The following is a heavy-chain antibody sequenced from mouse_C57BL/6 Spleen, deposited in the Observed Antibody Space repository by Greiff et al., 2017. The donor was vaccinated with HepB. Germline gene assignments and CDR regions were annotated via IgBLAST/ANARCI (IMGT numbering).Heavy chain of an antibody. CDR3: AIIYGSSPWFAY. CDR2: IWGVGST. Sequence: VKLMESGPGLVAPSQSLSITCTVSGFSLTSYGVDWVRQSPGKGLEWLGVIWGVGSTNYNSALKSRLSISKDNSKSQVFLKMNSLQTDDTAMYYCAIIYGSSPWFAYWGQGTLVTVSA. CDR1: GFSLTSYG. V-gene: IGHV2-6*01. J-gene: IGHJ3*01. D-gene: IGHD1-1*01.